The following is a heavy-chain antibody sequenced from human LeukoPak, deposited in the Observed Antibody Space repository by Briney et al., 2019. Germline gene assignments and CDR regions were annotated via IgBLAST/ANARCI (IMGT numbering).Heavy chain of an antibody. CDR3: ARVYDSSGYLPRAFDY. Sequence: ASVKVSCKASGYTFTSYDINWVRQATGQGLEWMGWMNPNSGNTGYAQKFQGRVTMTRNTSISTAYMELSSLRSEDTAVYYCARVYDSSGYLPRAFDYWGQGTLVTVSS. D-gene: IGHD3-22*01. V-gene: IGHV1-8*01. CDR1: GYTFTSYD. J-gene: IGHJ4*02. CDR2: MNPNSGNT.